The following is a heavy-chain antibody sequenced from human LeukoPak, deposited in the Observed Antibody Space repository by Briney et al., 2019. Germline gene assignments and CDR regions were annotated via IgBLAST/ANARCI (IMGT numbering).Heavy chain of an antibody. Sequence: SVRVSCKASGYTFTNYYMNWVGQAPGQGLEWMGIINPSGGRTSYAQNFRGRVTMTRDTSTSTVYMGVSSLRSEDTAVYYCARGPYSSSWDEDYWGPGTLVTVSS. CDR3: ARGPYSSSWDEDY. V-gene: IGHV1-46*01. J-gene: IGHJ4*02. CDR1: GYTFTNYY. CDR2: INPSGGRT. D-gene: IGHD6-13*01.